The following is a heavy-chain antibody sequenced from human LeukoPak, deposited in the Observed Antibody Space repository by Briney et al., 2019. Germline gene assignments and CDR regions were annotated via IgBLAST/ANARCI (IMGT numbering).Heavy chain of an antibody. CDR2: IYHSGST. J-gene: IGHJ4*02. CDR3: ARVPQLGRGFYYFDY. V-gene: IGHV4-30-2*01. Sequence: PSQTLSLTCAVSGGSISSGGYSWSWLRQPPGKGLEWIGYIYHSGSTYYNPSLKSRVTISVDRSKNQFFLKLSSVTAADTAVYYCARVPQLGRGFYYFDYWGQGTLVTVSS. CDR1: GGSISSGGYS. D-gene: IGHD7-27*01.